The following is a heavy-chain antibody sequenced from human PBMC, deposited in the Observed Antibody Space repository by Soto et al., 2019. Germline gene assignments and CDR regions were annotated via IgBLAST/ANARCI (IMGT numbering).Heavy chain of an antibody. V-gene: IGHV3-9*01. J-gene: IGHJ4*02. CDR2: ISWNSGSI. Sequence: EVQLVESGGGLVQPGRSLRLSCAASGFTFDDYAMHWVRQAPGKGLEWVSGISWNSGSIGYADSVKGRFTISRDNAKNSLYLQMNSLRAEDTALYYCAKDRGLVLSFAFGYWGQGTLVTVSS. CDR3: AKDRGLVLSFAFGY. CDR1: GFTFDDYA. D-gene: IGHD6-19*01.